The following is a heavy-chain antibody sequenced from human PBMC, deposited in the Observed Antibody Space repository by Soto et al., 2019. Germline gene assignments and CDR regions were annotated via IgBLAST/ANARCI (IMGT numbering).Heavy chain of an antibody. D-gene: IGHD2-8*01. CDR3: AAMGHCSNGVCSYYYYGMDV. CDR1: GFTFSHAW. J-gene: IGHJ6*02. CDR2: IKSKIDGGTS. V-gene: IGHV3-15*07. Sequence: EVQLVESGGGLVKPGGSLRLSCGASGFTFSHAWMNWVRQAPGKGLEWVGRIKSKIDGGTSDYAAPVKGRFSISRDDXQDTLFLQMNSLKTEDTAVYFCAAMGHCSNGVCSYYYYGMDVWGLGTTVTVSS.